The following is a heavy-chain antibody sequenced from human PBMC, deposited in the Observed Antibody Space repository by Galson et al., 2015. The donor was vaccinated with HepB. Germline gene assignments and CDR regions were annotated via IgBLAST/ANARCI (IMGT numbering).Heavy chain of an antibody. J-gene: IGHJ4*02. CDR3: AKDRGPYCTHAVCSSPGDY. Sequence: SLRLSCAASGFTFSTYGMHWVRQAPAKGLALVAFIRYDESYKYYGDSVKGRFTISRDNSKNTLYLQMNSLRAEDTAVYYCAKDRGPYCTHAVCSSPGDYWGQGTLVTVSS. D-gene: IGHD2-8*01. CDR1: GFTFSTYG. V-gene: IGHV3-30*02. CDR2: IRYDESYK.